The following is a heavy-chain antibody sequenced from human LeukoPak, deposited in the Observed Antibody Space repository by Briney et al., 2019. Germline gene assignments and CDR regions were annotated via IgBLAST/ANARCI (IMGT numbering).Heavy chain of an antibody. CDR2: IYPGDSDT. CDR1: GYSFTSYW. CDR3: ARADYEGNNWQDDAFDI. J-gene: IGHJ3*02. Sequence: GESLKISCKGSGYSFTSYWIGWVRQMPGKGLEWMGIIYPGDSDTRYSPSFQGQVTISADKSISTAYLQWSSLKASDTAMYYCARADYEGNNWQDDAFDIWGQGTMVTVSS. V-gene: IGHV5-51*01. D-gene: IGHD1-1*01.